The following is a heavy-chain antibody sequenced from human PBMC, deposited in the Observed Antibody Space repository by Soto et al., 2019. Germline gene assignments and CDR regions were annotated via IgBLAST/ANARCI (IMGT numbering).Heavy chain of an antibody. CDR3: ARGRVEYSSSSGGWWFDP. V-gene: IGHV4-34*01. D-gene: IGHD6-6*01. CDR1: GGSFSGYY. CDR2: INHSGST. J-gene: IGHJ5*02. Sequence: PSETLSLTCAVYGGSFSGYYWSWIRQPPGKGLEWIGEINHSGSTNYNPSLKSRVTISVDTSKNQFSLKLSSVTAADTAVYYCARGRVEYSSSSGGWWFDPWGQGTLVT.